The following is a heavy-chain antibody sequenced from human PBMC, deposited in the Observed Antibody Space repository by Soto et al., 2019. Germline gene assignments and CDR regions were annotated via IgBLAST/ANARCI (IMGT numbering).Heavy chain of an antibody. V-gene: IGHV3-33*01. D-gene: IGHD3-10*01. CDR3: ATSMVPPYYYYYMDV. CDR1: GFTFSSYG. CDR2: IWYDGSNK. Sequence: GGSLRLSCAASGFTFSSYGMHWVRQAPGKGLEWVAVIWYDGSNKYYADSVKGRFTISRDNSKNTLYLQMNSLRAEDTAVYYCATSMVPPYYYYYMDVWGKGTTVTVSS. J-gene: IGHJ6*03.